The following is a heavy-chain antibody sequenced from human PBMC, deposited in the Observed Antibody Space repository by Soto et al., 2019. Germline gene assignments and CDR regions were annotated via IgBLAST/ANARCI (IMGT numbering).Heavy chain of an antibody. CDR3: ARAEVVPAAMSWFDP. CDR2: ISAYNGNT. D-gene: IGHD2-2*01. V-gene: IGHV1-18*01. J-gene: IGHJ5*02. CDR1: GYTFTSYG. Sequence: ASVKVSCKASGYTFTSYGISWVRQAPGQGLEWMGWISAYNGNTNYAQKLQGRVTMTTDTSTSTAYMELRSLRSDDTAVYYCARAEVVPAAMSWFDPWGQRTLVTVSS.